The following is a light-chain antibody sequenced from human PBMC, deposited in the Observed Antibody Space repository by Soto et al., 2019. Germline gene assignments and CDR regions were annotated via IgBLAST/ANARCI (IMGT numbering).Light chain of an antibody. J-gene: IGKJ1*01. V-gene: IGKV3-15*01. CDR2: GAS. CDR3: QQYGSSPWT. Sequence: EIVMTQSPATLSVSSGERATLSCRASQSVSSNLAWYQQKPGQAPRLLIYGASTRATGFPARFSGSGSGTDFTLTISRLETEDFAVYYCQQYGSSPWTFGQGTKVDIK. CDR1: QSVSSN.